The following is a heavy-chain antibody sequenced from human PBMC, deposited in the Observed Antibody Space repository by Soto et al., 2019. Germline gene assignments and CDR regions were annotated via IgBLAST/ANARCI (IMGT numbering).Heavy chain of an antibody. J-gene: IGHJ6*02. CDR3: ANTISGRCYCGMDV. CDR2: ISGSGGST. D-gene: IGHD1-26*01. Sequence: PGGSLRLSCAASGFTFSSYAMSWVRQAPGKGLDWVSAISGSGGSTYYADSVKGRFTISRDNSKNTLYLQMNSLRAEDTAVYYCANTISGRCYCGMDVWGQGTTVTVSS. CDR1: GFTFSSYA. V-gene: IGHV3-23*01.